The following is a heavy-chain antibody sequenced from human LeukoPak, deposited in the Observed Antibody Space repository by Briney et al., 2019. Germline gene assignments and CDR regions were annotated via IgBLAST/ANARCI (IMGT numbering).Heavy chain of an antibody. D-gene: IGHD2-15*01. J-gene: IGHJ4*02. Sequence: PSETLSPTCTVSGGSITSYYWSWIRQPAGKGLEWVGRIYSNENTNYNPSLKSRVTMSVDTSKNQFSLKLSSVTAADTAVYYCARGGTTPYYFDDWGQGTLVTVSS. CDR2: IYSNENT. CDR3: ARGGTTPYYFDD. CDR1: GGSITSYY. V-gene: IGHV4-4*07.